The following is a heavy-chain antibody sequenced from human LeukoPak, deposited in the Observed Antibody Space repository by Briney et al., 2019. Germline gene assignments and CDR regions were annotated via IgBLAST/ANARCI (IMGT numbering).Heavy chain of an antibody. Sequence: SETLSLTCTVSGGSISTYYWNWIRQPPGKGLEWIGYIYYSGATNYNPSLKSRVTISVDTSKNQFSLKLSSVTAADTAVYYCAGGVYIAAAQYGFWGQGTLVTVSS. CDR1: GGSISTYY. CDR2: IYYSGAT. J-gene: IGHJ4*02. CDR3: AGGVYIAAAQYGF. D-gene: IGHD6-13*01. V-gene: IGHV4-59*01.